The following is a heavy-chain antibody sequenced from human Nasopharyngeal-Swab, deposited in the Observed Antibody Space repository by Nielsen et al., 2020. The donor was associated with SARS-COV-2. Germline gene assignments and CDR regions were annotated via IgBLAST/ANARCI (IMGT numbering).Heavy chain of an antibody. CDR2: ISSSSTYT. Sequence: GGSLRLSCAASGFTFSDYYMSWSRQAPGKGLEGVSYISSSSTYTNYADSVKGRFTISRDNAKNSLYLQMNSLRAEDTAVYYCARDSPVDTAMVTFGYYYYGMDVWGQGTTVTVSS. V-gene: IGHV3-11*05. CDR1: GFTFSDYY. J-gene: IGHJ6*02. CDR3: ARDSPVDTAMVTFGYYYYGMDV. D-gene: IGHD5-18*01.